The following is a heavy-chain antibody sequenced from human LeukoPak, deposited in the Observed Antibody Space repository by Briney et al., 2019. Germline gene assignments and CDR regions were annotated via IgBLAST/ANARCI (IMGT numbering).Heavy chain of an antibody. CDR3: ARGVVVTAIVDV. Sequence: GASVKVSCKASGYTFTSYDINWVRQATGQGLVWMGWMNPNSGNTGYAQKFQGRVTMTRNTSISTAYMELSSLRSEDTAVYYCARGVVVTAIVDVWGQGTTVTVSS. V-gene: IGHV1-8*01. CDR1: GYTFTSYD. J-gene: IGHJ6*02. CDR2: MNPNSGNT. D-gene: IGHD2-21*02.